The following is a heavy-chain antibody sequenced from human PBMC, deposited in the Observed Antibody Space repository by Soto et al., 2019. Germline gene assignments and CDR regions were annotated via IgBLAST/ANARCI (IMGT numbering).Heavy chain of an antibody. CDR2: VAQSGYT. CDR3: ARNRYGGYDFDY. Sequence: QVQLQESGPGLVKPSETLSLTCTVSSGSITSSXXXSWVRQSPGKGLEWIGEVAQSGYTNCXPSLKSRLTXXXXXXXNRXSLRLTSVTAADTALYYCARNRYGGYDFDYWGQGTLVTVSS. J-gene: IGHJ4*02. D-gene: IGHD5-12*01. CDR1: SGSITSSXX. V-gene: IGHV4-4*02.